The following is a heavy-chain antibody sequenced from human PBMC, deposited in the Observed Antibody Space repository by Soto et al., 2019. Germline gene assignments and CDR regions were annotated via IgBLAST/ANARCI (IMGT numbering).Heavy chain of an antibody. Sequence: ASVKVSCKASGYTFTSYDINWVRQATGQGLEWMGWMNPNSGNTGYAQKFQGRVTMTRNTSISTAYMELSSLRSEDTAVYYCASGGMAPYYYYYGMDVWGQGTTVTVSS. V-gene: IGHV1-8*01. CDR2: MNPNSGNT. CDR3: ASGGMAPYYYYYGMDV. CDR1: GYTFTSYD. D-gene: IGHD1-26*01. J-gene: IGHJ6*02.